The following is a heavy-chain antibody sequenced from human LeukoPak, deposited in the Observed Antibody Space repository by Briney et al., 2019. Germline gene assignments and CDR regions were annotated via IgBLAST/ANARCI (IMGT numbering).Heavy chain of an antibody. Sequence: PSETLSLTCAVYGGSFSGYYWSWIRQPPGKGLEWIGEINHSGSTNYNPSLQSRVTISVDTSKNQFSLRLSSVTAADTAVYYCARDPELDWVDYWGQGTLVTVSS. V-gene: IGHV4-34*01. J-gene: IGHJ4*02. D-gene: IGHD3-3*01. CDR3: ARDPELDWVDY. CDR1: GGSFSGYY. CDR2: INHSGST.